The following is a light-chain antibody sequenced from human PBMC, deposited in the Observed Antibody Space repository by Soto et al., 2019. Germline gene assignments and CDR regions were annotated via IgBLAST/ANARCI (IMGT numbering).Light chain of an antibody. CDR1: QSICTE. V-gene: IGKV3-15*01. CDR2: SAS. J-gene: IGKJ2*01. CDR3: QQGHNWPLT. Sequence: EIVMTQSPATLSVSPGERATLSCRASQSICTELAWYQQKPGQPPRLLIYSASTRATGVPARFTGSGSGSEFTLTIRGLQSEYFAVYYCQQGHNWPLTFGQGTRLEI.